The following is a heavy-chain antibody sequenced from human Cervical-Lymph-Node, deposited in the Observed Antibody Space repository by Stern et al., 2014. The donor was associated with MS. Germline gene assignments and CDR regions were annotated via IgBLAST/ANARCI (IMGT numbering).Heavy chain of an antibody. CDR3: AKTGRSNSSDPDF. D-gene: IGHD6-6*01. J-gene: IGHJ4*02. CDR1: GFTFDDYA. Sequence: EVQLVESGGGLVQPGRSLRISCAASGFTFDDYAMHWARQSPGKGLEWVSGISWNSGVKGYADSVRGRFTISRDNAKNSLYLQMNSLRVEDTAFYYCAKTGRSNSSDPDFWGQGTLVTVSS. V-gene: IGHV3-9*01. CDR2: ISWNSGVK.